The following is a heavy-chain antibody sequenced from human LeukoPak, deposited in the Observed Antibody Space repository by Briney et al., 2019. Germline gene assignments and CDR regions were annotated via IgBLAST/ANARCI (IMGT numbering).Heavy chain of an antibody. J-gene: IGHJ4*02. Sequence: PGGSLRLSCAASGFTFSSYAMSWVRQAPGKGLEWVSAISGSGGSTYYADSVKGRFTISGDNSKNTLYLQMNSLRAEDTAVYYCAKAIRGLAIFGVVILTWGQGTLVTVSS. V-gene: IGHV3-23*01. CDR1: GFTFSSYA. CDR2: ISGSGGST. D-gene: IGHD3-3*01. CDR3: AKAIRGLAIFGVVILT.